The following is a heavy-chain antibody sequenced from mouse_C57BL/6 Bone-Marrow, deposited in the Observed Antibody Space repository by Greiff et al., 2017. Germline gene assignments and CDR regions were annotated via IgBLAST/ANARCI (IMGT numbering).Heavy chain of an antibody. Sequence: EVQLQESGPGLVKPSQSLTLTCSASGYSITSGYFWNWIRQFPGNQLEWMGYISYDGSNKYNPSLKNRTTITRDTSKNQFCLKLNSETTEDSATYYCARGGNRFAYWGQGTLVTVSA. CDR2: ISYDGSN. V-gene: IGHV3-6*01. J-gene: IGHJ3*01. CDR3: ARGGNRFAY. CDR1: GYSITSGYF. D-gene: IGHD2-1*01.